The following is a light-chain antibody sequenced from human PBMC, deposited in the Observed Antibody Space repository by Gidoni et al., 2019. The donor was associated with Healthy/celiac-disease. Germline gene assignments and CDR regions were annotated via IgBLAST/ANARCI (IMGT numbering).Light chain of an antibody. V-gene: IGKV1-27*01. CDR2: AAS. Sequence: DIQLTQSPSSLSASVGDRVTITCRASQGISNYLAWYQQKPGKVPKLLIYAASTLQSGVPSRFSGSGSGTDFTLTISSLQPEDVATYYCQKYNSAPRTFXXXTKVEIK. J-gene: IGKJ1*01. CDR1: QGISNY. CDR3: QKYNSAPRT.